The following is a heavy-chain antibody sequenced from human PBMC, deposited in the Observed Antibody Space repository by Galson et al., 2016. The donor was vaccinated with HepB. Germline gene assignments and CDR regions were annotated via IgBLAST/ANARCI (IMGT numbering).Heavy chain of an antibody. V-gene: IGHV7-4-1*02. CDR3: ARLAVSDALGDDYFDY. D-gene: IGHD3-16*01. CDR1: GYTFTTSS. CDR2: INTNTGSP. Sequence: SVKVSCKASGYTFTTSSINWVRQAPGQGLEWMGWINTNTGSPTYAQGFTGRFVFSLDTSVNTAYLQISSLKAEDTAVYFCARLAVSDALGDDYFDYWCQGTLVTVSS. J-gene: IGHJ4*02.